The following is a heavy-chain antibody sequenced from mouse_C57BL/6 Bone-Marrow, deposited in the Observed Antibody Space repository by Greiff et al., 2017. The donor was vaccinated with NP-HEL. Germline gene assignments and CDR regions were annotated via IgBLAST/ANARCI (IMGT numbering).Heavy chain of an antibody. CDR2: IYPGDGDT. CDR3: ASYGSSYYYAMDY. D-gene: IGHD1-1*01. V-gene: IGHV1-80*01. Sequence: VQVVESGAELVKPGASVKISCKASGYAFSSYWMNWVKQRPGKGLEWIGQIYPGDGDTNYNGQFKGKAKLTADKSSSTAYMQLSSLTAEDSAVYFCASYGSSYYYAMDYWGQGTSVTVSS. CDR1: GYAFSSYW. J-gene: IGHJ4*01.